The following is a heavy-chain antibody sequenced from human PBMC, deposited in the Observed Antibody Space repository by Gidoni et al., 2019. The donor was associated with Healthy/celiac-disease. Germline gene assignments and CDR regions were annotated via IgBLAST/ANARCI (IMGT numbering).Heavy chain of an antibody. V-gene: IGHV2-26*04. D-gene: IGHD5-12*01. CDR3: AWIQRGYSGYDFFDY. CDR1: GFSLSNARMG. CDR2: IFSNDEK. Sequence: QVTLKESGPVLVKPTETLTLTCTVSGFSLSNARMGVSWIRQPPGKALEWLAHIFSNDEKSYSTSLKSRLTISKDTSKSQVVLTMTNMDPVDTATYYCAWIQRGYSGYDFFDYWGQGTLVTVSS. J-gene: IGHJ4*02.